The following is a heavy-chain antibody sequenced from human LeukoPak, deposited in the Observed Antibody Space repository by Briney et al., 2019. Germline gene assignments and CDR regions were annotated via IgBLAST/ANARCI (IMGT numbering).Heavy chain of an antibody. CDR2: ISYDGSNK. J-gene: IGHJ6*03. V-gene: IGHV3-30*04. Sequence: GGSLRLSCAASGFTFSSYAMHWVRQAPGKGLEWVAVISYDGSNKYYADSVKGRFTISRDNSKNTLYLQMNSLRAEDTAVYYCARSDSSGSYSNYYYMDVWGKGTTVTVSS. CDR3: ARSDSSGSYSNYYYMDV. D-gene: IGHD3-10*01. CDR1: GFTFSSYA.